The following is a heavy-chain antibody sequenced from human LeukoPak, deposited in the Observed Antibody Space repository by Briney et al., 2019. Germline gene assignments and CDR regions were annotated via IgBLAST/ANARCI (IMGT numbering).Heavy chain of an antibody. D-gene: IGHD1-1*01. J-gene: IGHJ4*02. CDR1: GFALRSNY. CDR2: IFRGDGT. CDR3: MKEAPGTTIYY. V-gene: IGHV3-66*01. Sequence: GGSLRPSCAAPGFALRSNYMRRVPQAPREGPGWVAVIFRGDGTYYADSVKGRFTISRDNFRNTVYLQMNGLSGEDTGIYYCMKEAPGTTIYYWGQGTLVTVSS.